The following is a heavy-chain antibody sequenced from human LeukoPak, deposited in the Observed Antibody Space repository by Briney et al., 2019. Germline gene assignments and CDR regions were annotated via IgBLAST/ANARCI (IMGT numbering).Heavy chain of an antibody. J-gene: IGHJ4*02. Sequence: SEALSLTCTVSGYSISSGYYWGWIRQPPGKGLEWIGSIYHSGGTYYNPSLKSRVTISVDTSKNQSSLKLSSVTAADTAVYYCARDRSSIAPDYWGQGTLVTVSS. CDR3: ARDRSSIAPDY. CDR1: GYSISSGYY. V-gene: IGHV4-38-2*02. D-gene: IGHD6-13*01. CDR2: IYHSGGT.